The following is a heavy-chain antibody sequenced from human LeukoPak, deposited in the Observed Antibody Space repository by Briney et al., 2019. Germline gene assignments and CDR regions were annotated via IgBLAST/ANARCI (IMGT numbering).Heavy chain of an antibody. Sequence: GASVKVSCKASGYTFVNYGIRWVRQAPGQGLEWVAWINPNNDDPRYSEKFQDRVTMTTDRSTNTAYMELRNLRSDDTAMYYCARGSSSGLGFWGQGTLVTVSS. J-gene: IGHJ4*02. CDR2: INPNNDDP. CDR1: GYTFVNYG. D-gene: IGHD6-19*01. V-gene: IGHV1-18*01. CDR3: ARGSSSGLGF.